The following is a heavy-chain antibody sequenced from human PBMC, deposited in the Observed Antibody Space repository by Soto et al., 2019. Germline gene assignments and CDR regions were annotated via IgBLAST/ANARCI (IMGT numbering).Heavy chain of an antibody. CDR3: ARNLIDGYSYGSRGMDV. V-gene: IGHV1-69*13. CDR1: GGTFSSYA. D-gene: IGHD5-18*01. CDR2: IIPIFGTA. Sequence: SVKVSCKASGGTFSSYAISWVRQAPGQGLEWMGGIIPIFGTANYAQKFQGRVTITADESTSTAYMELSSLRSEDTAVYYCARNLIDGYSYGSRGMDVWGQGTTVTV. J-gene: IGHJ6*02.